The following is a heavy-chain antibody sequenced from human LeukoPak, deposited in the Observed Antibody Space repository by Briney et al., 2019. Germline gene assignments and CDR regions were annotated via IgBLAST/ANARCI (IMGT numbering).Heavy chain of an antibody. CDR1: GYTFTSYG. CDR2: ISAYNGNT. J-gene: IGHJ5*02. D-gene: IGHD2-2*01. V-gene: IGHV1-18*01. CDR3: AREYPDAPYCSSTSCYARDNWFDP. Sequence: ASVKVSCKASGYTFTSYGISWVRQAPGQGLEWMGWISAYNGNTNYAQKFQGRVTMTRDTSISTAYMELSRLRSDDTAVYYCAREYPDAPYCSSTSCYARDNWFDPWGQGTLVTVSS.